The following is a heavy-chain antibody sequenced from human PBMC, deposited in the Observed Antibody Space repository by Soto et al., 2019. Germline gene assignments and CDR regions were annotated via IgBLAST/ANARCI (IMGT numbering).Heavy chain of an antibody. J-gene: IGHJ4*02. CDR2: ISGSGGDT. D-gene: IGHD4-17*01. CDR3: AKDYGGNPFDY. CDR1: GFTFSTYA. V-gene: IGHV3-23*01. Sequence: EVQLLESGGGLVQPGGSLRLSCAASGFTFSTYAMSWVRQAPGKGLEWVSVISGSGGDTYYADSVKGRFTISRDNLRNTLSLQMNRLRVDDTAVYYCAKDYGGNPFDYWGQGTLVTVSS.